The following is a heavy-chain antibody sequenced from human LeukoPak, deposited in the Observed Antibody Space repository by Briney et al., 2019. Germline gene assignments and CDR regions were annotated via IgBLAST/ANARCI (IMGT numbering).Heavy chain of an antibody. CDR1: GYTFTSYG. CDR2: ISAYNGNT. V-gene: IGHV1-18*01. J-gene: IGHJ1*01. Sequence: ASVKVSCKASGYTFTSYGISWVRQAPGQGLEWMGWISAYNGNTNYAQKLQGRVTMTTDTSTSTAYMELRSLRSDDTAVYYCARDPLSSSWAAEYFQHWGQGILVTVSS. CDR3: ARDPLSSSWAAEYFQH. D-gene: IGHD6-13*01.